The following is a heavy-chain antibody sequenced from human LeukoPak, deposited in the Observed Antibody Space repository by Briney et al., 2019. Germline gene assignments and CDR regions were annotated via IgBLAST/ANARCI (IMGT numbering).Heavy chain of an antibody. CDR2: ISSSSSYI. CDR3: ARDTPPPYYDSKEGPRGGLDY. CDR1: GFTFSSYS. Sequence: GGSLSLSCAASGFTFSSYSMNWVRQAPGKGLEWVSSISSSSSYIYYADSVKGRFTISRDNAKNSLYLQMNSPRAEDTAVYYCARDTPPPYYDSKEGPRGGLDYWGQGTLVTVSS. V-gene: IGHV3-21*01. D-gene: IGHD3-22*01. J-gene: IGHJ4*02.